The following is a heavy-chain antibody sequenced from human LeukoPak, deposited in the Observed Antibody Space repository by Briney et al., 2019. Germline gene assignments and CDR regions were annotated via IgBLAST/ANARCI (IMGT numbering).Heavy chain of an antibody. Sequence: ASVKVSCKASGGTFSSYAISWVRQAPGQGLEWMGGIIPIFGTANYAQKFQGRVTITADESTSTAYMELSSLRSEDTAVYYCARAERGIAARPSYYYYYMDVWGKGTTVTVSS. V-gene: IGHV1-69*13. D-gene: IGHD6-6*01. CDR3: ARAERGIAARPSYYYYYMDV. CDR1: GGTFSSYA. J-gene: IGHJ6*03. CDR2: IIPIFGTA.